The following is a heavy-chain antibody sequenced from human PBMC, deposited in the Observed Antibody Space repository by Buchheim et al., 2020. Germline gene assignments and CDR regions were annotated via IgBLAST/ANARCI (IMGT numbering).Heavy chain of an antibody. D-gene: IGHD6-13*01. J-gene: IGHJ4*02. CDR1: GGSFSDYY. CDR3: ARGPRVAAATTWDGEFDY. Sequence: QVQLQQWGAGLLKPSETLSLICAVYGGSFSDYYWSWIRQPPGKGLEWIAEINHSGSTNYNPSLKSRVTISVDTSKNQFSLKLSSVTAADTAVYYCARGPRVAAATTWDGEFDYWGQGTL. CDR2: INHSGST. V-gene: IGHV4-34*01.